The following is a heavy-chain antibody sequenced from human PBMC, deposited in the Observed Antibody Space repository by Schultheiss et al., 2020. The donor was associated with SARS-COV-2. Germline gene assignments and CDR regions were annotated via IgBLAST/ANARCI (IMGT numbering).Heavy chain of an antibody. Sequence: GGSLRLSCAASGFTFSSYAMHWVRQAPGKGLEWVAVISYDGSNKYYADSVKGRFTISRDNSKNTLYLQMNSLRAEDTAVYYCARADPGAAFDSWGQGTMVTVSS. CDR1: GFTFSSYA. J-gene: IGHJ3*02. CDR2: ISYDGSNK. CDR3: ARADPGAAFDS. D-gene: IGHD3-10*01. V-gene: IGHV3-30-3*01.